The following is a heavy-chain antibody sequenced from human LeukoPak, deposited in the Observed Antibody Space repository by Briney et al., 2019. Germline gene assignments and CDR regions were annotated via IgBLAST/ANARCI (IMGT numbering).Heavy chain of an antibody. CDR2: INTESTST. V-gene: IGHV3-74*01. CDR3: ARDYDRYYMDV. D-gene: IGHD3-3*01. CDR1: GFTFSSYW. J-gene: IGHJ6*03. Sequence: GGSLRLSCAASGFTFSSYWIHWVRQAPGKGLVWVSRINTESTSTSYADSVKGRFTISRDNAKNTLYLQMNSLRPEDTAVHYCARDYDRYYMDVWGKGTTVTVSS.